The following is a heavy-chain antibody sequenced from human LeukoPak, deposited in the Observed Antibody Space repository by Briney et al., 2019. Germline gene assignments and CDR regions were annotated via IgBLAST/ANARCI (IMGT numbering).Heavy chain of an antibody. J-gene: IGHJ4*02. D-gene: IGHD3-16*02. V-gene: IGHV3-23*01. CDR2: FSGSGGST. CDR1: GFTVSSNY. CDR3: ARDLGYYDYVWGSYRFDY. Sequence: PGGSLRLSCAVSGFTVSSNYMNWVRQAPGKGLEWVSGFSGSGGSTYYADSVKGRFTISRDNSKNTLYLQMNSLRAEDTAVYYCARDLGYYDYVWGSYRFDYWGQGTLVTVSS.